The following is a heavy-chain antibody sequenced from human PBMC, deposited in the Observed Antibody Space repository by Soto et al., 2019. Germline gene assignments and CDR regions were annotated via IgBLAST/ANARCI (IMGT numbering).Heavy chain of an antibody. V-gene: IGHV4-39*01. CDR2: VFHTGFT. Sequence: SQTLSLTCAVSGGSVSGSYYYWAWLRQSPGKGPEWIGSVFHTGFTSYNPSLESRVSVSVDTSKSQFSLKLSAVTASDTAVYYCATSQKGYNWNYFDHWGQGALVTVSS. CDR3: ATSQKGYNWNYFDH. J-gene: IGHJ4*02. D-gene: IGHD1-1*01. CDR1: GGSVSGSYYY.